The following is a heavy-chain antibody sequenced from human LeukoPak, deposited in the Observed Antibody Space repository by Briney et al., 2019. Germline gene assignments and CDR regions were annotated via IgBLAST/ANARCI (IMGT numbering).Heavy chain of an antibody. CDR3: ARVGDCSSTSCYDY. V-gene: IGHV4-30-4*01. Sequence: PSETLSLTCTVSGGSISSGDYYWSWIRQPPGKGLEWIGHIYSSGSTYYNPSLKSRVTISVDTSKNQFSLKLSSVTAADTAVYYCARVGDCSSTSCYDYWGQGTLVTVSS. CDR1: GGSISSGDYY. J-gene: IGHJ4*02. CDR2: IYSSGST. D-gene: IGHD2-2*01.